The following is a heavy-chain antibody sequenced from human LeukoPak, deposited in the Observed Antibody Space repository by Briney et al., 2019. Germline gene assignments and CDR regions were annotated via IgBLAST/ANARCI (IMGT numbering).Heavy chain of an antibody. Sequence: GGSLRLSCAASGFTVSSNYMSWVRQAPGKGLEWVSVIYSGGSTYYADSVKGRFTISRDNSKNTLYLQMNSLRAEDTAVYYCASLYYYDSSAYNDAFDIWGQGTMVTVSS. D-gene: IGHD3-22*01. V-gene: IGHV3-53*01. CDR3: ASLYYYDSSAYNDAFDI. J-gene: IGHJ3*02. CDR1: GFTVSSNY. CDR2: IYSGGST.